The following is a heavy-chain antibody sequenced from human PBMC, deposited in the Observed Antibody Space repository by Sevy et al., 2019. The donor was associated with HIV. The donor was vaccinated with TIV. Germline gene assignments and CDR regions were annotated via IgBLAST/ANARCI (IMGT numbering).Heavy chain of an antibody. CDR3: ARQGSSSWFQGVQKFDP. J-gene: IGHJ5*02. CDR2: IKQDGSEK. CDR1: GFTFSSYW. V-gene: IGHV3-7*01. Sequence: GGSLRLSCAASGFTFSSYWMSWVRQAPGKGLEWVANIKQDGSEKYYVDSVKGRFTISRDNAKNSLYLQMNSLRAEDTAVYYCARQGSSSWFQGVQKFDPWGQGTLVTVSS. D-gene: IGHD6-13*01.